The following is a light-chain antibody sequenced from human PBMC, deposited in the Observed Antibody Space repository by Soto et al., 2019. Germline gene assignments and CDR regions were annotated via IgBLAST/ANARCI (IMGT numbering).Light chain of an antibody. J-gene: IGKJ5*01. CDR3: QQYGSSPIT. CDR1: QSVSSSY. CDR2: GAS. Sequence: EIVLTQSPGTLSLSPGQRATLFCSASQSVSSSYLAWYQQKPGQAPRLHIYGASSRATGIPDRFSGSGSGTDFTLSISRLEPEDFAVYYCQQYGSSPITFGQGTRLEIK. V-gene: IGKV3-20*01.